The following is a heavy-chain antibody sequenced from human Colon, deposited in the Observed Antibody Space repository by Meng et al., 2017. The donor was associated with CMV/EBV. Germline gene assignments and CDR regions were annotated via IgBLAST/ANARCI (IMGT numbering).Heavy chain of an antibody. D-gene: IGHD2-21*01. Sequence: GGSLRLSCSASGFTFNTFGMHWVRQAPGKGLEWVSAISGSGGSTYYADSVKGRFTISRDNSKNTLYLQMNSLRAEDTAVYYCAKEGGIGDWYYFDYWGQGTLVTVSS. J-gene: IGHJ4*02. CDR3: AKEGGIGDWYYFDY. CDR2: ISGSGGST. CDR1: GFTFNTFG. V-gene: IGHV3-23*01.